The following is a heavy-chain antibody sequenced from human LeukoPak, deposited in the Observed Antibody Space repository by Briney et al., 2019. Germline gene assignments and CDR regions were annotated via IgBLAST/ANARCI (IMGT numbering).Heavy chain of an antibody. V-gene: IGHV4-34*01. CDR3: AVDYGDYGWRH. D-gene: IGHD4-17*01. CDR2: INHSGST. CDR1: GGSFSGYY. Sequence: SETLSLTRAVYGGSFSGYYWSWIRQPPGKGLEWIGEINHSGSTNYNPSLKSRVTISVDTSKNQFSLKLSSVTAADTAVYYCAVDYGDYGWRHWGQGTMVTVSS. J-gene: IGHJ3*01.